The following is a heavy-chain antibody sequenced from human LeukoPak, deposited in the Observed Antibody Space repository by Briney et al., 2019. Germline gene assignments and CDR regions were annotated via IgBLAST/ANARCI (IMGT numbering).Heavy chain of an antibody. Sequence: PGGSLRLSCAASGFTFSSYSTNWVRQAPGKGLEWVSYITTSSDTIYYADSVKGRFTISRDNAKNSLYLQMNSLRAEDTAVYYCAKDLGSLAARREGGFDYWGQGTLVTVSS. V-gene: IGHV3-48*01. CDR1: GFTFSSYS. CDR2: ITTSSDTI. D-gene: IGHD6-6*01. J-gene: IGHJ4*02. CDR3: AKDLGSLAARREGGFDY.